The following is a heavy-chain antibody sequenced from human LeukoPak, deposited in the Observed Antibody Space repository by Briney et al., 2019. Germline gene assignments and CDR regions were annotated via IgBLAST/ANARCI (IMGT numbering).Heavy chain of an antibody. V-gene: IGHV3-53*01. J-gene: IGHJ4*02. D-gene: IGHD6-6*01. CDR3: ARDRLYSSSSEDY. CDR1: RFTVSSNY. Sequence: AGGSLRLSCAASRFTVSSNYMSWVRQAPGKGLEWVSVIYSGGSTYYADSVQGRFTISRDNSKNTLYLQMNSLRAEDTAVYYCARDRLYSSSSEDYWGQGILVTVSS. CDR2: IYSGGST.